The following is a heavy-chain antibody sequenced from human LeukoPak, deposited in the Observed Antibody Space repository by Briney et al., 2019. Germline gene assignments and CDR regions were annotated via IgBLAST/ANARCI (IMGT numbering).Heavy chain of an antibody. CDR3: AKLPGGGFCSSTSCYLHENWFDS. CDR2: ITGSGTNT. D-gene: IGHD2-2*01. Sequence: PGGSLRLSCAASGFIYSNYAMSWVRQAPGKGLEWVSTITGSGTNTYYADSVKGRITISRDNAKATLYLQMNKLRAADTAVYYCAKLPGGGFCSSTSCYLHENWFDSWGRGTLVTVSS. J-gene: IGHJ5*01. V-gene: IGHV3-23*01. CDR1: GFIYSNYA.